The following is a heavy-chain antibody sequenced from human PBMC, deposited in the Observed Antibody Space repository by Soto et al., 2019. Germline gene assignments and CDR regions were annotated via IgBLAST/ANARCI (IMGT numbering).Heavy chain of an antibody. J-gene: IGHJ4*02. CDR1: GFTFGSYA. CDR2: ISADSNDK. CDR3: AKYSTTAPSRYFDL. Sequence: EVHLLESGGGLLQPGGSLRLSCVASGFTFGSYAVAWIRQAPGKGLEWVSAISADSNDKQYADPVEGRFTISRDNSKSSLYLQMNSLRAEDTAVYYCAKYSTTAPSRYFDLWGQGTLVTVAS. D-gene: IGHD1-1*01. V-gene: IGHV3-23*01.